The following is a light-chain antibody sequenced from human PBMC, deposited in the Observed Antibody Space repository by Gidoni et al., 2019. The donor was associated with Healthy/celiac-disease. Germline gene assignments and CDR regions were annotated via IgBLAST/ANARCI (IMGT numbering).Light chain of an antibody. Sequence: VLPQSPAPLPLSPGERATLPCRASQSVSRYLAWYQQKPGQAPRLLIYDATNRATGIPARFSGSGAGTDFTLTISSLEPEEFAVYYCQQRSKWATLTFGGGTKVEIK. V-gene: IGKV3-11*01. CDR1: QSVSRY. J-gene: IGKJ4*01. CDR2: DAT. CDR3: QQRSKWATLT.